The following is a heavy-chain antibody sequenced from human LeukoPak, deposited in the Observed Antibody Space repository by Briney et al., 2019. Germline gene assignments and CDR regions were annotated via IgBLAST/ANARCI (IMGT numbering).Heavy chain of an antibody. CDR1: GYSISSGYY. Sequence: SETLSLACAVSGYSISSGYYWIWIRQPPGKRLEWIGSLYHSDSIYYNPSLESRVTMSVDTSKNQFSLKLSFVTAADTAVYYCARQHDSYHYYYVDVWGKGTTVTVSS. CDR3: ARQHDSYHYYYVDV. J-gene: IGHJ6*03. V-gene: IGHV4-38-2*01. D-gene: IGHD6-13*01. CDR2: LYHSDSI.